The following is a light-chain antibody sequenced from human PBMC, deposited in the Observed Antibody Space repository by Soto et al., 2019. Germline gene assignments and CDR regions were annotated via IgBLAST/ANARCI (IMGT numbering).Light chain of an antibody. V-gene: IGLV2-14*01. CDR2: EVT. CDR1: SSDVGGHNY. J-gene: IGLJ1*01. Sequence: QSVLTQPASVSGSPGQSITISRAGSSSDVGGHNYVSWYQQHPGKAPKLLIYEVTNRPSGVSNRFSGSKSGNTASLTISGLQAEDEADYYCSSYRSTSYVFGTGTKVTVL. CDR3: SSYRSTSYV.